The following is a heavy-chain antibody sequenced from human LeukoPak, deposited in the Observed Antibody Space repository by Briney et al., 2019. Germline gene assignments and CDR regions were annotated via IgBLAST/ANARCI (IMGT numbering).Heavy chain of an antibody. CDR3: ATASGKSSSLPYYYYYMDV. CDR1: GFTFGDYG. Sequence: PGRSLRLSCTASGFTFGDYGLSWVRQAPGKGLEWVGFIRSKAYGGTTEYAASVKGRFTISRDDSKSIAYLQMNSLKAEDTALYYCATASGKSSSLPYYYYYMDVWGKGTTVTVSS. D-gene: IGHD6-6*01. J-gene: IGHJ6*03. V-gene: IGHV3-49*04. CDR2: IRSKAYGGTT.